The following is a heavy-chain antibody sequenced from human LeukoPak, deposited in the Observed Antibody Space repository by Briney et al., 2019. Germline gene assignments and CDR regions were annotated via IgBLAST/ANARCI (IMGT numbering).Heavy chain of an antibody. V-gene: IGHV3-43D*03. CDR3: ACTMIVGYFDY. D-gene: IGHD3-22*01. J-gene: IGHJ4*02. Sequence: GGSLRLSCAASGFTFDDYAMHWVRQAPGKGLEWVSLISWDGGSTYYADSVKGRFTISRDNSKNTLYLQMNSLRAEDTAVYYCACTMIVGYFDYWGQGTLVTVSS. CDR2: ISWDGGST. CDR1: GFTFDDYA.